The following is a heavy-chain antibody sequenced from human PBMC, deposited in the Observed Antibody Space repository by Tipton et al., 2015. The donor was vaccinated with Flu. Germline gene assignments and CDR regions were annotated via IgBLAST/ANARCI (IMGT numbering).Heavy chain of an antibody. V-gene: IGHV1-46*01. CDR3: ARSSRAHDGASGFDV. D-gene: IGHD4/OR15-4a*01. CDR1: GYTFTNYH. CDR2: IHPDGGNT. J-gene: IGHJ6*02. Sequence: QMQLVQSGAEVKKPGASVRVSCKASGYTFTNYHIHWVRQSPGQGLEWMGMIHPDGGNTNHPQTFQGRVTLTRDTSTSTVYMELSGLRSDATALYYCARSSRAHDGASGFDVWGQGTTVNVSS.